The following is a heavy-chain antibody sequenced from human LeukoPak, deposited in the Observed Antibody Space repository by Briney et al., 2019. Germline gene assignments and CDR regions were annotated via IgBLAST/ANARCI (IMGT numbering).Heavy chain of an antibody. CDR3: ARQFDF. Sequence: SETLSLTCTVSGGSISSYYWTWIRQPAGKGLGWIGRIYTSGSTDYGPSLKSRVTISLDTSKNQFSLRLSSVTAADTAVYYCARQFDFWGQGTLVTVSS. CDR1: GGSISSYY. V-gene: IGHV4-4*07. J-gene: IGHJ4*02. CDR2: IYTSGST.